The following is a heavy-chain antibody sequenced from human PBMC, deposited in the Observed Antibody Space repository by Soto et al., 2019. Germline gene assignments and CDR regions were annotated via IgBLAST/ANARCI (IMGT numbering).Heavy chain of an antibody. D-gene: IGHD3-22*01. CDR1: GFTFSSYS. J-gene: IGHJ4*02. V-gene: IGHV3-48*02. CDR2: ISSSSRTI. CDR3: ARVWSSGYTVDY. Sequence: GGSLRLSCVASGFTFSSYSINWVRQAPGKGLEWVSYISSSSRTIYYADSVRGRFTISRDNAKNSVYLQMSSLRDEDTAVYYCARVWSSGYTVDYWGQGTQVTVSS.